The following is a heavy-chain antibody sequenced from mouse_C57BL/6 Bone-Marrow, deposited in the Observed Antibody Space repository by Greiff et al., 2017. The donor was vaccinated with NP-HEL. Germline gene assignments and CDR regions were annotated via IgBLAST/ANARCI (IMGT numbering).Heavy chain of an antibody. CDR3: ARFRAYYPFAY. CDR1: GYTFTSYW. Sequence: QVQLQQPGAELVRPGTSVKLSCKASGYTFTSYWMHWVKQRPGQGLEWIGVIDPSDSYTNYTQKFKGKATLTVDTSSSTAYMQLSSLTSEDSAVYYCARFRAYYPFAYWGQGTLVTVSA. J-gene: IGHJ3*01. CDR2: IDPSDSYT. D-gene: IGHD1-1*01. V-gene: IGHV1-59*01.